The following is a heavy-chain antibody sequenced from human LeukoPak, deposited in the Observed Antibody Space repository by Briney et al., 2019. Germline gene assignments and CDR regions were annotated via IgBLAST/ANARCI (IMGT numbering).Heavy chain of an antibody. J-gene: IGHJ6*02. CDR3: ATRGYYYGSGSHYYYYGMDV. Sequence: GASVKVSCKVSGYTLTELSMHWVRQAPGKGLEWIGGFDPEDGETIYAQKFQGRVTMTEDTSTDTAYMELSSLRSEDTAVYYCATRGYYYGSGSHYYYYGMDVWGQGTTVTVSS. CDR1: GYTLTELS. V-gene: IGHV1-24*01. CDR2: FDPEDGET. D-gene: IGHD3-10*01.